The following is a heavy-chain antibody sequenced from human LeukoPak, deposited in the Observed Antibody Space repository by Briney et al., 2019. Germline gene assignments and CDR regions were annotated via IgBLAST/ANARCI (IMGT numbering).Heavy chain of an antibody. CDR3: AKTTVGYSSGRYPGWPADC. D-gene: IGHD6-19*01. Sequence: GGSLRLSCAASGLTFNTYAIYWVRQAPGKGLEWVSGICGSGGCTYYADSVKGRFTISRDNSKNTVYLQMNSLTADDTATYYCAKTTVGYSSGRYPGWPADCWGQGTPVTVSS. V-gene: IGHV3-23*01. CDR2: ICGSGGCT. CDR1: GLTFNTYA. J-gene: IGHJ4*02.